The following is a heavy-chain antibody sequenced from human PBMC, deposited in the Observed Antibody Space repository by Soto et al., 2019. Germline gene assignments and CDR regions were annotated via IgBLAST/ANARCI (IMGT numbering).Heavy chain of an antibody. CDR2: ISGSGGST. V-gene: IGHV3-23*01. Sequence: GGSLRLSCAASGFTFSSYAMSWVRQAPGKGLEWVSAISGSGGSTYYADSVKGRFTISRDNSKNTLYLQMNSLRAEDTAVYYCANVPDYGDYITPTYYMDVWGKGTTVTVSS. J-gene: IGHJ6*03. D-gene: IGHD4-17*01. CDR3: ANVPDYGDYITPTYYMDV. CDR1: GFTFSSYA.